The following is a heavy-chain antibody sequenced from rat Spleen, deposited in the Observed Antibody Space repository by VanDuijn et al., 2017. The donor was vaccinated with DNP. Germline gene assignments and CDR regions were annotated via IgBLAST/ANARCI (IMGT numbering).Heavy chain of an antibody. CDR1: GLTFSDYN. J-gene: IGHJ2*01. CDR3: ARYTTGVDY. Sequence: EVQLVESGGGLVQPGRSLKLSCAASGLTFSDYNMAWVRQAPKKGLEWVATISTSGGSTYYRDSVKGRFTISRDNAENTVYLQMNSLRSEDTATYYCARYTTGVDYWGQGVMVTVSS. D-gene: IGHD1-11*01. CDR2: ISTSGGST. V-gene: IGHV5-7*01.